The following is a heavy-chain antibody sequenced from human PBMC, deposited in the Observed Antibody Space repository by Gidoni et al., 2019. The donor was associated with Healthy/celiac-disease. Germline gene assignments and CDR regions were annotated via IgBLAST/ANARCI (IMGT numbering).Heavy chain of an antibody. Sequence: QVQLVESGGGVVQPGRSLRLSCAASGFTFSSYAMHWVRQAPGKGLEWVAVISYDGSNKYYADSVKGRFTISRDNSKNTLYLQMNSLRAEDTAVYYCARARSTANYYYYGMDVWGQGTTVTVSS. D-gene: IGHD6-6*01. CDR1: GFTFSSYA. CDR3: ARARSTANYYYYGMDV. CDR2: ISYDGSNK. V-gene: IGHV3-30*04. J-gene: IGHJ6*02.